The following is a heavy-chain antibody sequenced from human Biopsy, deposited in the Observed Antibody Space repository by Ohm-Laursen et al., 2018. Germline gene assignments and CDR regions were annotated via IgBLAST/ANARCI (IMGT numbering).Heavy chain of an antibody. J-gene: IGHJ4*02. V-gene: IGHV1-18*01. Sequence: SSVKVSCKVSGYKFTSYGMSWVRQAPGQGFEWMGRISGYNGNTNYAQKFQGRITMTIDAATSTGYMDLRSLKSDDTAVYYCARIAAAGWDDYWGQGTLVTVSS. CDR2: ISGYNGNT. CDR3: ARIAAAGWDDY. D-gene: IGHD6-25*01. CDR1: GYKFTSYG.